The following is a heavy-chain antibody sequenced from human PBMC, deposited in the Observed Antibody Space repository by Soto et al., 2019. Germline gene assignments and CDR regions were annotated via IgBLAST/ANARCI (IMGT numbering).Heavy chain of an antibody. J-gene: IGHJ6*02. CDR1: GFTFSSYS. Sequence: EVQLVESGGGLVKPGGSLRLSCAASGFTFSSYSMNWVRQAPGKGLEWVSSISSSSSYIYYADSVKGRFTISRDNAKNSLYLQMNSLRAEDTAVYYWARDLQSGNDYGMDVWGQGTTVTVSS. CDR3: ARDLQSGNDYGMDV. D-gene: IGHD3-16*01. CDR2: ISSSSSYI. V-gene: IGHV3-21*01.